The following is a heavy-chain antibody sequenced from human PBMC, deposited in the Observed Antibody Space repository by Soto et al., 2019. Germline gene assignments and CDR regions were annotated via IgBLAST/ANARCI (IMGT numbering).Heavy chain of an antibody. CDR2: IWYDGSNK. J-gene: IGHJ4*02. Sequence: GGSLRLSCAASGFTFSSYGMHWVRQAPGKGLEWVAVIWYDGSNKYYADSVKGRFTISRDNSKNTLYLQMNSLRAEDTAVYYFALSDYGDYATGNWGQGTLVTVSS. D-gene: IGHD4-17*01. V-gene: IGHV3-33*01. CDR3: ALSDYGDYATGN. CDR1: GFTFSSYG.